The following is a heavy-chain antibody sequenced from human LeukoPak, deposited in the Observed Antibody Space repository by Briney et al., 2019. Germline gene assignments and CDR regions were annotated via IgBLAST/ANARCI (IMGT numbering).Heavy chain of an antibody. D-gene: IGHD3-10*01. CDR2: IYYSGST. J-gene: IGHJ4*02. CDR3: ASRGTYFES. V-gene: IGHV4-30-4*01. Sequence: SETLSLTCTVSAGSISNGDYYWSWIRQPPGKGLEWIGFIYYSGSTYYNPSLKSRVIMSVDTSKNHFSLKLSSVTAADTAVYYCASRGTYFESWGQGALVTVSS. CDR1: AGSISNGDYY.